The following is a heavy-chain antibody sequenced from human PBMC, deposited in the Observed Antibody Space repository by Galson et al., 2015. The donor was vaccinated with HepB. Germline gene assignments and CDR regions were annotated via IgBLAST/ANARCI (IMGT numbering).Heavy chain of an antibody. CDR2: ISYDGSIK. D-gene: IGHD6-19*01. Sequence: SLRLSCAASGSTFRSYAMHWVRQAPGKGLEWVAVISYDGSIKWYADSVKGRFTISRDDSKNTLYLQMNSLKSEDTAVYYCARDRVEQWLENHFDYWGQGSLVTVSS. CDR3: ARDRVEQWLENHFDY. V-gene: IGHV3-30*04. CDR1: GSTFRSYA. J-gene: IGHJ4*02.